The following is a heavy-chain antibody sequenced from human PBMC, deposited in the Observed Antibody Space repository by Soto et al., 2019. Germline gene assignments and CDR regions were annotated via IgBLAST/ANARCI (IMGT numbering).Heavy chain of an antibody. CDR2: ISAYNGNT. Sequence: ASVKVSCKASGYTFTSYGISWVRQAAGQGLEWMGWISAYNGNTNYAQKLQGRVTMTTDTSTSTAYMELRRLRSDDTAMYYCARRGTMVRGVREYYYYYGMDVWGQGTTVTVSS. V-gene: IGHV1-18*01. CDR3: ARRGTMVRGVREYYYYYGMDV. CDR1: GYTFTSYG. D-gene: IGHD3-10*01. J-gene: IGHJ6*02.